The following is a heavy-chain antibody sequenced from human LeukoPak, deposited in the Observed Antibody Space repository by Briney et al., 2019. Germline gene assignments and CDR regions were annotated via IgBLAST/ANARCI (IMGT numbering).Heavy chain of an antibody. J-gene: IGHJ5*02. D-gene: IGHD4-17*01. CDR1: GGTFNNSA. CDR3: AKDVHGDYGSGWFDP. Sequence: SVKVSCKTSGGTFNNSAISWVRQAPGQGLEWLGGIMPLFGTAGYAQKFQGRVTITKDESTRTVYLELTSLTSDDTAVYYCAKDVHGDYGSGWFDPWGQGTLVSVSS. V-gene: IGHV1-69*05. CDR2: IMPLFGTA.